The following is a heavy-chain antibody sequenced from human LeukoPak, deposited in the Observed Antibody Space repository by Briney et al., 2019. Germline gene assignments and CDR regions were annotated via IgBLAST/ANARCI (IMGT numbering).Heavy chain of an antibody. CDR3: AGGRGYSYGYLDY. J-gene: IGHJ4*02. Sequence: PSETLSLTCTVSGGSISSSSYYWGWIRQPPGKGLEWIGSIYYSGSTYYNPSLKSRVTISVDTSKNQFSLKLSSVTAADTAVYYCAGGRGYSYGYLDYWGQGTLVTVSS. V-gene: IGHV4-39*07. CDR1: GGSISSSSYY. CDR2: IYYSGST. D-gene: IGHD5-18*01.